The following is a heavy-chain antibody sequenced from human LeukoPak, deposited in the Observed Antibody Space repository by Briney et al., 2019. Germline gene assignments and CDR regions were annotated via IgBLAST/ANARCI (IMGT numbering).Heavy chain of an antibody. V-gene: IGHV3-30*07. CDR1: GFTFSSYA. CDR2: ISYDGSNK. Sequence: GGSLRLSCAASGFTFSSYAMHWVRQAPGKGLEWVAVISYDGSNKYYADSVKGRFTISRDNSKNTLYLQMNSLRAEDTAVYYCARDFCSSTSCQTYYYGMDVWGQGTTVTVSS. CDR3: ARDFCSSTSCQTYYYGMDV. J-gene: IGHJ6*02. D-gene: IGHD2-2*01.